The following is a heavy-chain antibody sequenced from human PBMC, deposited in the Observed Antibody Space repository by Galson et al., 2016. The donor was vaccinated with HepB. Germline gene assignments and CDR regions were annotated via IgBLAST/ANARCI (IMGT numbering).Heavy chain of an antibody. CDR2: ISYDGSNK. V-gene: IGHV3-30*18. CDR1: GFTFSSYG. J-gene: IGHJ4*02. D-gene: IGHD3-10*01. Sequence: SLRLSCAASGFTFSSYGLHWVRQAPGKGLEWVAVISYDGSNKFYADSVKGRFTISRDNSKNTLYLQMNSLRAEDTAVYYCAKDRTPFAFLWFGEFDYWGQGTLVTASS. CDR3: AKDRTPFAFLWFGEFDY.